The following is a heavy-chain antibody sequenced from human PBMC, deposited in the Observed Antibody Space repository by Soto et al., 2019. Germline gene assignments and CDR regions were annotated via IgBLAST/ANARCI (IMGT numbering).Heavy chain of an antibody. CDR2: IYNNGRT. Sequence: SETLSLTCTASGGSISSSSWSWIRQPPGRGLEWIGYIYNNGRTDYNPSLKSRVTISVDTSKNHFSLKLSSVTPADTAVYYCARARFCTSTSCYHYFDFWGQGTLVTVSS. CDR1: GGSISSSS. CDR3: ARARFCTSTSCYHYFDF. D-gene: IGHD2-2*01. J-gene: IGHJ4*02. V-gene: IGHV4-59*01.